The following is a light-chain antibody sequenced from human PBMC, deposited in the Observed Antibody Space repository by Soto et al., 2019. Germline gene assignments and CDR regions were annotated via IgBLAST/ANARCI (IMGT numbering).Light chain of an antibody. Sequence: DLQMTQSPPSLSASVGDRVTIACRASQGVRSEAGWYQQKPGKAPKRLIYGASTLQSGVPSRFSGSGDGTEFTLTISSLQPEDFATYYCVQHNSYPRTFGQGTKVEMK. CDR3: VQHNSYPRT. CDR2: GAS. V-gene: IGKV1-17*01. J-gene: IGKJ1*01. CDR1: QGVRSE.